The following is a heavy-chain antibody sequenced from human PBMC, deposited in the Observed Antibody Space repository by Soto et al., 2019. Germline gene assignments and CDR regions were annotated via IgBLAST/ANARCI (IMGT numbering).Heavy chain of an antibody. J-gene: IGHJ6*02. CDR3: ARDGGVIIAAATGGGYGLDV. Sequence: HVQMVESGGDLVKPGGSLRLSCAVSGFTFSDYYMSCIRQAPEKGLEWVAYISRSGNYTNYADSVRGRFTISRDNVKNSLFLQMDSLRDEDTAVYYCARDGGVIIAAATGGGYGLDVWGQGTTVIVSS. D-gene: IGHD2-2*01. V-gene: IGHV3-11*06. CDR2: ISRSGNYT. CDR1: GFTFSDYY.